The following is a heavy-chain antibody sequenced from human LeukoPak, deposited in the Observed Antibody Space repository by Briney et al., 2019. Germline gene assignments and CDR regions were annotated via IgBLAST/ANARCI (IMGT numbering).Heavy chain of an antibody. Sequence: GGPLRLSCAASGFTFSNAWISWVRQPPPKGLDRVGRMKSKNDGGTTHYAAPEKSRSTIPRGESKNMPYLQMNILNTDDTAVHYCPARQGKKQVAYFEYWGQGTLVTVSS. D-gene: IGHD6-13*01. CDR1: GFTFSNAW. V-gene: IGHV3-15*01. CDR2: MKSKNDGGTT. CDR3: PARQGKKQVAYFEY. J-gene: IGHJ4*02.